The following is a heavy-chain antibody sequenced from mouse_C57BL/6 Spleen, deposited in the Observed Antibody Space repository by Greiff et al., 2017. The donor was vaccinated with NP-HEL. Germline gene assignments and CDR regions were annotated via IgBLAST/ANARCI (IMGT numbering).Heavy chain of an antibody. D-gene: IGHD1-1*01. CDR2: IYPGSGST. Sequence: VQLQQPGAELVKPGASVKMSCKASGYTFTSYWITWVKQRPGQGLEWIGDIYPGSGSTNYNEKFKSKATLTVDTSSSTAYMQLSSLTSEDSAVYYCARGIYYGSSHGYFDVWGTGTTVTVSS. CDR1: GYTFTSYW. J-gene: IGHJ1*03. CDR3: ARGIYYGSSHGYFDV. V-gene: IGHV1-55*01.